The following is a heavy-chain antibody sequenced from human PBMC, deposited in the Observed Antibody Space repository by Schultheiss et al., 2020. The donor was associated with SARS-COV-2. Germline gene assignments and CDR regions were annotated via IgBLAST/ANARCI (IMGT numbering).Heavy chain of an antibody. CDR2: IIPIFGTA. V-gene: IGHV1-69*13. Sequence: SVKVSCKASGGTFSSYAINWVRQAPGQGLEWMGGIIPIFGTANFAQKFQGRVTITADESRTTAYMELSSLRSEDTAVYYCARGGYSSSHFEYWGQGTLVTVSS. D-gene: IGHD6-13*01. J-gene: IGHJ4*02. CDR3: ARGGYSSSHFEY. CDR1: GGTFSSYA.